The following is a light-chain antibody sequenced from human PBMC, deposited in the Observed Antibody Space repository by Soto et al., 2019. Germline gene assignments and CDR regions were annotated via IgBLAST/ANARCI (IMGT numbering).Light chain of an antibody. CDR2: DAS. CDR3: QQFNSYRLT. Sequence: AIQLTQSPSSLSASVGDRVTITCRASQGITSALAWYQQKPGKAPKLLIYDASSLESGVPPRFSGSGSRTDFTLTIGSLQPEDFATYCCQQFNSYRLTFGGGTKGEIK. CDR1: QGITSA. V-gene: IGKV1-13*02. J-gene: IGKJ4*01.